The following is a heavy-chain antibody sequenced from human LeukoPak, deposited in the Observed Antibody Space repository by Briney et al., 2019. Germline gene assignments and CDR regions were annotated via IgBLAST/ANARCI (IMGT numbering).Heavy chain of an antibody. V-gene: IGHV4-61*08. CDR3: ARGNYYDSSGPIDY. Sequence: PSETLSLTCSVSGGSVNSGDYYWNWIRQPPGKGLEYIGYIYYSGSTNYNPSLKSRVTISVDTSKNQFSLKLSSVTAADTAVYYCARGNYYDSSGPIDYWGQGTLVTVSS. D-gene: IGHD3-22*01. J-gene: IGHJ4*02. CDR2: IYYSGST. CDR1: GGSVNSGDYY.